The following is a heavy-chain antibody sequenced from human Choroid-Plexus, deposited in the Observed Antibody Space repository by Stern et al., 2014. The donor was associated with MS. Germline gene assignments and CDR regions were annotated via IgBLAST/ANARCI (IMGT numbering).Heavy chain of an antibody. CDR2: VSDDGSNK. V-gene: IGHV3-30*18. D-gene: IGHD2-21*02. CDR1: GFTFGSCA. Sequence: VQLVESGGGVVQPGRPLRISGAASGFTFGSCAMHWVRQAPGKGLGWVAVVSDDGSNKYYADSVKGRFTVARDNSQNTLYMQMSSLRAEDTAVYYCAKDRQYVTYFFDHWGQGSLVTVSS. J-gene: IGHJ5*02. CDR3: AKDRQYVTYFFDH.